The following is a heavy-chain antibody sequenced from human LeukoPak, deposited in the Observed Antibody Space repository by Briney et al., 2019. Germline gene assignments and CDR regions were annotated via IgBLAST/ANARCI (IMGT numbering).Heavy chain of an antibody. J-gene: IGHJ4*02. CDR2: IWYDGSNK. D-gene: IGHD3-22*01. V-gene: IGHV3-33*01. Sequence: RGSLRLSCAASGFTFSSYGMPWVRQAPGKGLEWAAVIWYDGSNKYYADSVKGRFTISRDNSKNTLYLQMNSLRAEDTAVYYCARTGYYYDSSGYYPGWDYFDYWGQGTLVTVSS. CDR3: ARTGYYYDSSGYYPGWDYFDY. CDR1: GFTFSSYG.